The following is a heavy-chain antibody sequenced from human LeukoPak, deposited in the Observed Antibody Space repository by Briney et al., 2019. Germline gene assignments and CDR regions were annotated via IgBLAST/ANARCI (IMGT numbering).Heavy chain of an antibody. V-gene: IGHV3-30-3*01. J-gene: IGHJ1*01. CDR1: GFTFSSNV. CDR3: ARSYGDYVEYFQH. CDR2: ISHDGNNK. Sequence: GGSLRLSCAASGFTFSSNVMHWVRQAPGKGLEWVAGISHDGNNKYYTDSVKGRFTISRDNSKNTLYLQMNSLRAEDTAVYYCARSYGDYVEYFQHWGQGTLVTVSS. D-gene: IGHD4-17*01.